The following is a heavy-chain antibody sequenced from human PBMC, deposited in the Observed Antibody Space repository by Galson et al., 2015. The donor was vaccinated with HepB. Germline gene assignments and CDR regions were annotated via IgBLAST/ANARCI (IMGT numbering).Heavy chain of an antibody. V-gene: IGHV4-39*07. CDR2: IYYSGST. J-gene: IGHJ6*03. D-gene: IGHD3-22*01. CDR3: ARVGYDYYDSSGYYLTVRHCYYMDV. Sequence: TLSLTCTVSGGSISSSSYYWGWIRQPPGKGLEWIGSIYYSGSTYYNPSLKSRVTISVDTSKNQFSLKLSSVTAADTAVYYCARVGYDYYDSSGYYLTVRHCYYMDVWGKGTTVTVSS. CDR1: GGSISSSSYY.